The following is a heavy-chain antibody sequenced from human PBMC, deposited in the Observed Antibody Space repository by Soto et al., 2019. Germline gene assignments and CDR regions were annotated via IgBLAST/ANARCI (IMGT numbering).Heavy chain of an antibody. CDR3: AKREGNTYGLFH. J-gene: IGHJ4*02. V-gene: IGHV3-74*01. CDR2: IKTDGTST. D-gene: IGHD3-10*01. CDR1: GFSFSDYW. Sequence: EVQLVESGGGLVQPGGSLRLSCAASGFSFSDYWIHWVRQAPEKGLEWVSRIKTDGTSTDYADSVKGRFTISRDNAKHTLYLQMNSLSAEDTDVYYCAKREGNTYGLFHWGQGTLVPVSS.